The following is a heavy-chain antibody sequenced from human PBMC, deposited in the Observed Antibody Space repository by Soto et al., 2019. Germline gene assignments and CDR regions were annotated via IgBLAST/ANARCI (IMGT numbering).Heavy chain of an antibody. CDR2: ISANNGDT. Sequence: QVQLVQSGAEVKKPGASVKVSCKASGYTFTSHGISWVRQAPGQGLEWMGGISANNGDTNYAQKLQGRVTVTTDTSTSNAYMEPRSLRTAAAAVYYCARIVRASSIDDYPYIAARGKGTTVTVSS. V-gene: IGHV1-18*01. J-gene: IGHJ6*03. D-gene: IGHD3-10*01. CDR3: ARIVRASSIDDYPYIAA. CDR1: GYTFTSHG.